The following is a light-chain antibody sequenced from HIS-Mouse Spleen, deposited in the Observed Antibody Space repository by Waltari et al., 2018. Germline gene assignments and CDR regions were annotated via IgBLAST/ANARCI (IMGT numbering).Light chain of an antibody. Sequence: QSALTQPASVSGSPGQSITISCTGTSSDVGSYNLVSWYQQRPVKAPKLMIYEGSKRPLGVSNRVSGSKSGNTASLTISGLQAEDEADYYCCSYAGSSTWVFGGGTKLTVL. CDR2: EGS. CDR3: CSYAGSSTWV. J-gene: IGLJ3*02. V-gene: IGLV2-23*01. CDR1: SSDVGSYNL.